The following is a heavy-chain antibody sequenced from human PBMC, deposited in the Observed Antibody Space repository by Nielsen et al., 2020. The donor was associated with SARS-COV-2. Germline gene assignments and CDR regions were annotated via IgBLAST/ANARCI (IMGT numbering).Heavy chain of an antibody. CDR1: GFTFSSYW. V-gene: IGHV3-74*01. Sequence: GGSLRLSCAASGFTFSSYWMHWVRQAPRKGLVWVSRINSDGSSTSYADSVKGRFTISRDNAKNTLYLQMNSLRAEDTAVYYCARGREGKLLWFGELVAHYGMDVWGQGTTVTVPS. CDR2: INSDGSST. D-gene: IGHD3-10*01. CDR3: ARGREGKLLWFGELVAHYGMDV. J-gene: IGHJ6*02.